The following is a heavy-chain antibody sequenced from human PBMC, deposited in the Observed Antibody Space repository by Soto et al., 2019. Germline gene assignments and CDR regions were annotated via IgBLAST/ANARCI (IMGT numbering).Heavy chain of an antibody. D-gene: IGHD3-16*01. CDR2: ISAYNGNT. CDR3: ARGLRLGELNFDY. J-gene: IGHJ4*02. Sequence: GASVKVCCKASGYTFNSNGSRWVRQAPGQGLEWMGWISAYNGNTNYAQKLQGRVTMTTDTSTSTAYMELRSLRSDDTAVYYCARGLRLGELNFDYWGQGTLVTVSS. V-gene: IGHV1-18*01. CDR1: GYTFNSNG.